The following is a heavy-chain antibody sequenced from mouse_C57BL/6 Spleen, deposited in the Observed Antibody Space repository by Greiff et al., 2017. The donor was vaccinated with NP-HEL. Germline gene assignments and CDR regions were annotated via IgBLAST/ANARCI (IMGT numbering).Heavy chain of an antibody. CDR1: GFSFNTYA. J-gene: IGHJ1*03. CDR3: VRQGSEWYFDV. V-gene: IGHV10-1*01. CDR2: IRSKSNNYAT. Sequence: EVMLVESGGGLVQPKGSLKLSCAASGFSFNTYAMNWVRQAPGKGLEWVARIRSKSNNYATYYADSVKDRFTISRDDSESMLYLQMNNLKTEDTAMYYCVRQGSEWYFDVWGTGTTVTVSS.